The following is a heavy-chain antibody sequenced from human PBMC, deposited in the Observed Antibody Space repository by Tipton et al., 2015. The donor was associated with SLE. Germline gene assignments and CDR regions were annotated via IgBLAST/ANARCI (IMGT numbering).Heavy chain of an antibody. J-gene: IGHJ3*02. V-gene: IGHV5-51*01. CDR2: IYPGDSDT. CDR1: GYSFTSYW. Sequence: QLVQSGAEVKKPGESLKISCKGSGYSFTSYWIGWVRQMPGKGLEWMGIIYPGDSDTRYSPSFQGQVTISADKSISTAYLQWSSLKASDTAMYYCARHPYSSGSYLDPFDIWGQGTVVTVSS. D-gene: IGHD6-19*01. CDR3: ARHPYSSGSYLDPFDI.